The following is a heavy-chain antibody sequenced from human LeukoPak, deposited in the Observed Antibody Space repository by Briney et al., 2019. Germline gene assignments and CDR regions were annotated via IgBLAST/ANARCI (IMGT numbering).Heavy chain of an antibody. CDR3: AKVRSSGSYYFDY. CDR2: ISGSGLST. J-gene: IGHJ4*02. D-gene: IGHD3-10*01. Sequence: GGSLRLSCAASGFTFSSYAMTWVRQAPGKGLEWVSAISGSGLSTFYADSVKGRFTIYRDNSKNTLYLQMNSLRAEDTAVYYCAKVRSSGSYYFDYWGQGTLVTVSS. V-gene: IGHV3-23*01. CDR1: GFTFSSYA.